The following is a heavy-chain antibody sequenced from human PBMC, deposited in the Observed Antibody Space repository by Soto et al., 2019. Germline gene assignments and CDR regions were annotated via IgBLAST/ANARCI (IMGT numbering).Heavy chain of an antibody. Sequence: HPGGSLRLSCAASGFIFSNYAMNWVRQAPGKGLEWVSYISIGSGSIFYADSVKGRFTISRDDARNSLSLQMNTLRDEDTAVYYCVRDHRWAFDFWGQGTMVTVSS. V-gene: IGHV3-48*02. CDR2: ISIGSGSI. CDR3: VRDHRWAFDF. J-gene: IGHJ3*01. CDR1: GFIFSNYA. D-gene: IGHD2-15*01.